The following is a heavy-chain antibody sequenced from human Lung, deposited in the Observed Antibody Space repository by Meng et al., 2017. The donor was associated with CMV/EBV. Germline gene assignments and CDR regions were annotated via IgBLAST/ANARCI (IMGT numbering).Heavy chain of an antibody. CDR3: ARDGTLSPHYYYYGVDV. J-gene: IGHJ6*02. CDR2: INQDGNEE. Sequence: SCAASGFTFSSYWMSWVRQAPGKGLEWVANINQDGNEEYYVDSLKGRFTISRDNAKNSLYLQMTSLRAEDTAVYYCARDGTLSPHYYYYGVDVWXQGTTVTVSS. CDR1: GFTFSSYW. V-gene: IGHV3-7*01.